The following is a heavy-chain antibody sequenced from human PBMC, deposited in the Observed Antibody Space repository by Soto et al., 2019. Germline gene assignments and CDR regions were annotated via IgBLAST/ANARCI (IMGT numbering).Heavy chain of an antibody. D-gene: IGHD4-17*01. CDR1: GFTFSSYG. CDR2: ISYDGSNK. J-gene: IGHJ6*02. Sequence: PGGSLRLSCAASGFTFSSYGMHWVRQAPGKGLEWVAVISYDGSNKYYADSVKGRFTISRDNSKNTLYLQMNSLRAEDTAVYYCAKDRSQVTTDYYGMDVWGQGTTVTVSS. V-gene: IGHV3-30*18. CDR3: AKDRSQVTTDYYGMDV.